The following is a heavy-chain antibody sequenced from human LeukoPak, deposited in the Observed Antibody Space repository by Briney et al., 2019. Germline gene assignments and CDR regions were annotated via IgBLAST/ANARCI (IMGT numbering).Heavy chain of an antibody. Sequence: GSLRLSCAASGFTFSSYAMSWVRQAPGKGLEWVSAISGSGGSTYYADSVKGRFTISRDNSKNTLYLQMNSLRAEDTAVYYSAKGPYCSSTSCYWHDAFDIWGQGTMVTVSS. D-gene: IGHD2-2*01. CDR1: GFTFSSYA. V-gene: IGHV3-23*01. CDR2: ISGSGGST. J-gene: IGHJ3*02. CDR3: AKGPYCSSTSCYWHDAFDI.